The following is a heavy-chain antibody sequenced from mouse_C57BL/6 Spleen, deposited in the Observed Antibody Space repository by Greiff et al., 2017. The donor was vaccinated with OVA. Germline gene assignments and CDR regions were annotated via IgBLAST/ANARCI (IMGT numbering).Heavy chain of an antibody. D-gene: IGHD2-3*01. J-gene: IGHJ3*01. CDR1: GFTFSSYA. CDR2: ISDGGSYT. CDR3: AREGVDDGYYAWFAD. V-gene: IGHV5-4*01. Sequence: EVKLVESGGGLVKPGGSLKLSCAASGFTFSSYAMSWVRQTPEKRLEWVATISDGGSYTSYPDNVKGRFTISRDNAKNNLYLQMSHLKSEDTAMYYCAREGVDDGYYAWFADWGQGTLVTVSA.